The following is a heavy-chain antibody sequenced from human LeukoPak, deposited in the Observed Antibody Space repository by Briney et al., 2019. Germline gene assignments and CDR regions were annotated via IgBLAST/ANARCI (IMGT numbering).Heavy chain of an antibody. CDR2: INPNSGTT. J-gene: IGHJ5*02. CDR1: GYTFTGYY. V-gene: IGHV1-2*02. CDR3: ARSPITIFGVASLDP. Sequence: GASVKVSCKASGYTFTGYYMHWVRQAPGQGLEWMGWINPNSGTTNYAQKFQGRVTMTRDTSITTAYMELNSLSSDDTAIYYCARSPITIFGVASLDPWGQGTLVTVSS. D-gene: IGHD3-3*01.